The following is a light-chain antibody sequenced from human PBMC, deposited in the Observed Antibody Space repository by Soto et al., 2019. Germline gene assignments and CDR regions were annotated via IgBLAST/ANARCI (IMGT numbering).Light chain of an antibody. J-gene: IGLJ2*01. CDR1: GSDVGGYNY. Sequence: QSVLTQPASVSGSPGQSITISCTGTGSDVGGYNYVSWYQQHPGKAPKVMIYDAINRPSGVSNRFSGSKSGNTASLTISGLQAEDEADYYCSSYTSASTPLVFGGGTKLTVL. CDR2: DAI. V-gene: IGLV2-14*01. CDR3: SSYTSASTPLV.